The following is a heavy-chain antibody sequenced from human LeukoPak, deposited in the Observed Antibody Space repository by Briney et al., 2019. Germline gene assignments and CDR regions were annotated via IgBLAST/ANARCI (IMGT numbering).Heavy chain of an antibody. CDR1: GGSISNSTYY. J-gene: IGHJ4*02. Sequence: PSQTLSLTCTVSGGSISNSTYYWGWLRQPPGKGLEWIGTISYSGSTYYNPSLKSRVTISVDTSKNQFSLKLSSVTAADTAVYYCARVGATQSLDCWGQGTLVTVSS. CDR3: ARVGATQSLDC. V-gene: IGHV4-39*01. CDR2: ISYSGST. D-gene: IGHD1-26*01.